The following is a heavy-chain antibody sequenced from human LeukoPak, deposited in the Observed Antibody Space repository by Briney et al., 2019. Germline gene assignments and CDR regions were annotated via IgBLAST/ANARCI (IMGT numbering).Heavy chain of an antibody. CDR2: IYYSGST. CDR3: ARDTVGQQLVGRKNNYYYMDV. V-gene: IGHV4-59*01. J-gene: IGHJ6*03. D-gene: IGHD6-13*01. Sequence: SETLSLTCTVSGGSISSYYWSWIRQPPGKGLEWIGYIYYSGSTNYNPSLKSRVTISGDTSKNQFSLKLRSVTAADAAVYYCARDTVGQQLVGRKNNYYYMDVWGKGTTVTISS. CDR1: GGSISSYY.